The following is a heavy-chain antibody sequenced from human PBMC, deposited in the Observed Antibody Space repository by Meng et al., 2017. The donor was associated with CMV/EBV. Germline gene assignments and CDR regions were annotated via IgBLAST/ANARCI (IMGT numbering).Heavy chain of an antibody. D-gene: IGHD1-14*01. Sequence: SLKISCTASGFTFDDYAMHWVRQSPGKGLEWVSGINWNSDNIGYGESVKGRFTISRDNSKNTLYLQMNSLRAEDTAVYYCARSGITRVYTRPEPPPGMDVWGQGTTVTVSS. J-gene: IGHJ6*02. V-gene: IGHV3-9*01. CDR1: GFTFDDYA. CDR2: INWNSDNI. CDR3: ARSGITRVYTRPEPPPGMDV.